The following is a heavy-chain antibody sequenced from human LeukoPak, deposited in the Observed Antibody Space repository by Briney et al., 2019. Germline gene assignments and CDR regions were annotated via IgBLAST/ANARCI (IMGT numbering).Heavy chain of an antibody. J-gene: IGHJ4*02. CDR2: ISSSGGNI. CDR3: ARDRSEDDSSGYIHRDFDY. CDR1: GFTFSSYW. Sequence: GGSLRLSCAASGFTFSSYWMNWVRQAPGKGLEWISYISSSGGNINYADSVQGRFTISRDNAKKSLYLQMNSLRAEDTAIYYCARDRSEDDSSGYIHRDFDYWGQGTLVIVSS. D-gene: IGHD3-22*01. V-gene: IGHV3-48*04.